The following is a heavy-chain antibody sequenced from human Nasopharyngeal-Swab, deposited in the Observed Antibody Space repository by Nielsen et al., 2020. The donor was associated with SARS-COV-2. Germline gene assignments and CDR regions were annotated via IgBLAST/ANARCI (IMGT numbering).Heavy chain of an antibody. CDR3: ARDQWLVHYFYY. CDR2: ISANNGNK. J-gene: IGHJ4*02. CDR1: GYTFINYG. V-gene: IGHV1-18*01. Sequence: ASVKVSCKASGYTFINYGLSWLRQPPGQGLEWVGWISANNGNKNYAQKFRGRVTMTTDTSTSTAYMELRSLISDDTAIYYCARDQWLVHYFYYWGQGTLVTVSS. D-gene: IGHD6-19*01.